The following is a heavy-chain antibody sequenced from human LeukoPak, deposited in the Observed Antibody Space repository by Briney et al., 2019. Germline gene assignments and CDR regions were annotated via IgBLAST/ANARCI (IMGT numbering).Heavy chain of an antibody. J-gene: IGHJ4*02. CDR2: IKQDGSEK. V-gene: IGHV3-7*01. CDR3: ASVLWFGELLPLFDY. CDR1: GFTFSSYW. Sequence: GGSLRLSCAASGFTFSSYWMSWVRQASGKGLEWVANIKQDGSEKYYVDSVKGRFTISRDNAKHSLYLQMNSLRAEDTAVYYCASVLWFGELLPLFDYWGQGTLVTVSS. D-gene: IGHD3-10*01.